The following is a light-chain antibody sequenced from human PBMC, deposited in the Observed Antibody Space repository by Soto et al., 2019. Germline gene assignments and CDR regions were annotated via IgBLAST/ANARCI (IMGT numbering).Light chain of an antibody. J-gene: IGLJ2*01. CDR3: SSYTSSSTQV. Sequence: QSALTQPASVSGSPGQSITISCPGTSRDVGGYNYVSWYQQHPGKAPKLMIYDVSNRPSGVSNRISGSKSGNTASLTISGLQAEDEADYYCSSYTSSSTQVFGGGTKLTVL. V-gene: IGLV2-14*01. CDR1: SRDVGGYNY. CDR2: DVS.